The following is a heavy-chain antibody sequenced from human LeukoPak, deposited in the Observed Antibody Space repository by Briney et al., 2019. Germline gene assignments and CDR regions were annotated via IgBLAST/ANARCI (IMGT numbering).Heavy chain of an antibody. D-gene: IGHD3-10*01. CDR1: GGSISSSSYY. CDR2: IYYSGSN. J-gene: IGHJ4*02. Sequence: PSETLPLTCTVSGGSISSSSYYWGWLRQPPGKGLEWIGSIYYSGSNYYNPSLKSRVTISVDTSKNQFSLKLSSVTAADTAVYYCARRVRFGEVDYWGQGTLVTVSS. CDR3: ARRVRFGEVDY. V-gene: IGHV4-39*01.